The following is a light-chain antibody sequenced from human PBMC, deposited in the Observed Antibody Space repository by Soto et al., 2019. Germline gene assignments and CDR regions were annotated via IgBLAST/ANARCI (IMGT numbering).Light chain of an antibody. CDR1: QSLLHSNGYNY. Sequence: DIVMTQSPLSLPVTPGEPASISCRSSQSLLHSNGYNYLDWYLQKPGQSPQLLIYLGSNRASGVPDRFSGSGSGTDFTLKTSRVEAEDVGVYYCLQTLHTPWTFGQGTKV. V-gene: IGKV2-28*01. CDR3: LQTLHTPWT. J-gene: IGKJ1*01. CDR2: LGS.